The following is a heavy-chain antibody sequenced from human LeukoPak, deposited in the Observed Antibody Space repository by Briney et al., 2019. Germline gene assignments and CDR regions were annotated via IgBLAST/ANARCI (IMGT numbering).Heavy chain of an antibody. Sequence: SETLSLTCTVSGGSISSSYWSWIRQPAGKGLEWIGRIYTSGNTNYNPSPKSRVTMSVDTSKNQFSLKLSSVTAADTAVYYCARERCSTSCYAYNWFDPWGQGTLVTVSS. CDR1: GGSISSSY. D-gene: IGHD2-2*01. CDR2: IYTSGNT. V-gene: IGHV4-4*07. J-gene: IGHJ5*02. CDR3: ARERCSTSCYAYNWFDP.